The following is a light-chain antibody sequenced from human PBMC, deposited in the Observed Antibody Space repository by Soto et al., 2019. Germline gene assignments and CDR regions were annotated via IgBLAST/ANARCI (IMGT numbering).Light chain of an antibody. CDR1: QSVSSY. J-gene: IGKJ4*01. V-gene: IGKV3-11*01. CDR3: QQRSTLPLT. CDR2: DAS. Sequence: EIVLTQSPATLSLSPGERATLSCRASQSVSSYLAWYQQKPGQAPRLLLYDASHRAAGIPARFSGRASGTDIPLTISILDAEDVAFYYFQQRSTLPLTFGGGTKVEIK.